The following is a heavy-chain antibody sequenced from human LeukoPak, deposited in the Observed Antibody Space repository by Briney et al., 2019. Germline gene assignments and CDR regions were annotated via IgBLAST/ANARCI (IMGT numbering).Heavy chain of an antibody. CDR3: AKDLGGSVISS. V-gene: IGHV3-30*02. CDR2: LRFDGSEQ. Sequence: GGSLRLSCSGSGLTLSRYGMSWIRQAPGDKLEWVAFLRFDGSEQYYADSVKGRFTIFRDDSTNTLYPQMDSLRTEDTAVYYCAKDLGGSVISSWGQGTMVTVSS. D-gene: IGHD3-16*01. CDR1: GLTLSRYG. J-gene: IGHJ5*02.